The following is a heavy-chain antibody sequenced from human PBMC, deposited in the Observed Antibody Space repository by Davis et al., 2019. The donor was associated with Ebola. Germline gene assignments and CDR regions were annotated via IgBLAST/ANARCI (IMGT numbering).Heavy chain of an antibody. CDR3: ARGKWFDP. CDR1: GGTFSSYG. Sequence: AASVKVSCKVSGGTFSSYGINWVRQAPGQGLEWMGRIIPVVDTKDYAQKFQGRVTLTADKATNTAYMELSGLRFDDTAVYYCARGKWFDPWGQGTLVSVTS. J-gene: IGHJ5*02. V-gene: IGHV1-69*04. CDR2: IIPVVDTK.